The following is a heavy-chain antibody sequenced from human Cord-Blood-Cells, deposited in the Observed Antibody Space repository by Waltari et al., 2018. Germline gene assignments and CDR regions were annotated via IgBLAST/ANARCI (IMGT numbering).Heavy chain of an antibody. CDR2: IYYSGST. V-gene: IGHV4-39*01. CDR1: GGSISSSSYY. Sequence: QLQLQESGPGLVQPSETLSLTCTVSGGSISSSSYYWGWIRQPPGKGREWSGSIYYSGSTYYTPSRKSRVTISVDTSKNQFSLKLSAVTAADTAGYYGASLSAEYFQHWGQGTRVTVSS. CDR3: ASLSAEYFQH. J-gene: IGHJ1*01. D-gene: IGHD6-25*01.